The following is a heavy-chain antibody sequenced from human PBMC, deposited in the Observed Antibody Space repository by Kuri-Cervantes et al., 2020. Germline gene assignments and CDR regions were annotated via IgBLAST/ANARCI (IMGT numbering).Heavy chain of an antibody. CDR1: GFTFSSYA. D-gene: IGHD3-9*01. Sequence: GESPKISCAASGFTFSSYAMSWVRQAPGKGLEWVSAISGSGGSTYYADSVKGRFTISRDNSKNTLYLQMNSLRAEDTAVYYCAKPRGYDILTGYYLMSFDYWGQGTLVTVSS. CDR3: AKPRGYDILTGYYLMSFDY. J-gene: IGHJ4*02. CDR2: ISGSGGST. V-gene: IGHV3-23*01.